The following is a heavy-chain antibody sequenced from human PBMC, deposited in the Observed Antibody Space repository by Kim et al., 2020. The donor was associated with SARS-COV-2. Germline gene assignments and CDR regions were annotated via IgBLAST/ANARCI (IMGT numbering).Heavy chain of an antibody. Sequence: ASVKVSCKASGYTFTSYYMHWVRQAPGQGLEWMGIIIPSGGSTSYAQKFQGRVTMTRDTSTSTVYMELSSLRSEDTAVYYCTRDFPVATIRGGADAFDIWGQGTMVTVSS. CDR2: IIPSGGST. CDR1: GYTFTSYY. D-gene: IGHD5-12*01. J-gene: IGHJ3*02. V-gene: IGHV1-46*01. CDR3: TRDFPVATIRGGADAFDI.